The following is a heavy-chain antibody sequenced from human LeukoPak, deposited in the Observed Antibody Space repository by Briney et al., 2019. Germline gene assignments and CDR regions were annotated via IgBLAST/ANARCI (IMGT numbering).Heavy chain of an antibody. J-gene: IGHJ4*02. D-gene: IGHD1-26*01. CDR1: GGTFSSYA. CDR3: ARVGVGATRIFDY. Sequence: GASVKVSCKASGGTFSSYAISWVRQAPGQGLEWMGGIIPIFGTANYAQKFQGRVTITADESTSTAYMELSSLRSEDTAVYYCARVGVGATRIFDYWGQGTLVTVSS. CDR2: IIPIFGTA. V-gene: IGHV1-69*13.